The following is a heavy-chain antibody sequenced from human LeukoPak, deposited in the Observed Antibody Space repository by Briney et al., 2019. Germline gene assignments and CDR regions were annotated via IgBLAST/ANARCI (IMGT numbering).Heavy chain of an antibody. CDR1: GFTFSKYR. CDR2: INSDVSGT. CDR3: AIPGGRGAFVI. D-gene: IGHD1-14*01. Sequence: GGSLRLSCAASGFTFSKYRMHWVRQVPGKGLVWVSHINSDVSGTSYADSVKGRFTISRDNAKNTLYLQMNSLRAEDPAVYYCAIPGGRGAFVIWAQGTMVTVSS. V-gene: IGHV3-74*01. J-gene: IGHJ3*02.